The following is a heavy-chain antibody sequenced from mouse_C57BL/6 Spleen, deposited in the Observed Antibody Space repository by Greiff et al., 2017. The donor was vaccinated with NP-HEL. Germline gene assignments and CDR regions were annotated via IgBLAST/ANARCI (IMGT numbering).Heavy chain of an antibody. CDR2: IDPSDSYT. V-gene: IGHV1-69*01. J-gene: IGHJ4*01. CDR1: GYTFTSYW. Sequence: QVQLQQPGAELVMPGASVKLSCKASGYTFTSYWMHWVKQRPGQGLEWIGEIDPSDSYTNYNQKFKGKSTLTVDKSSSTAYMQLSSLTSEDSAVYYCARGRYSNSYAKGYWGTGASVTVAS. D-gene: IGHD2-5*01. CDR3: ARGRYSNSYAKGY.